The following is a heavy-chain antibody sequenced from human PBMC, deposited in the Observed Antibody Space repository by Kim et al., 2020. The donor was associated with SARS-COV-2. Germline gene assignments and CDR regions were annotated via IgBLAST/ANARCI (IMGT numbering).Heavy chain of an antibody. J-gene: IGHJ3*02. V-gene: IGHV4-30-2*05. D-gene: IGHD3-22*01. CDR3: AGVAPDSSGYYSNAFDI. Sequence: LKSRVTISVDTSKNQFSLKQSSVTAADTAVYYCAGVAPDSSGYYSNAFDIWGQGTMVTVSS.